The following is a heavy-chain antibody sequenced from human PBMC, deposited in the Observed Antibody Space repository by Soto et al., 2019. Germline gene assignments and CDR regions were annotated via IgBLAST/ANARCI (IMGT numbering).Heavy chain of an antibody. D-gene: IGHD3-16*02. CDR1: GDSINSTDW. V-gene: IGHV4-4*02. J-gene: IGHJ4*02. Sequence: LSLTCAFSGDSINSTDWCNWVRQPPGKGLEWIGEIYHGGNIHYNPSLKSRVTILMDKSKNQFSLTLSFVVAADTAVYYCARVPVITFGGVIVGLFDYWGQGTLVTVSS. CDR3: ARVPVITFGGVIVGLFDY. CDR2: IYHGGNI.